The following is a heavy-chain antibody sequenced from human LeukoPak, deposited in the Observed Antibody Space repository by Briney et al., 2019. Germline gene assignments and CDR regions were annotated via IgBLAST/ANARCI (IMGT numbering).Heavy chain of an antibody. V-gene: IGHV3-66*01. Sequence: GGSLRLSCAASGFNVSSNYMSWVRQAPGKGLECISVIYSGGSTYYADSMKGRFTISRHNSKNTLYLQMNCLSVEDTAVYYCARGYTYQLVDYWGQGTLVTVSS. CDR2: IYSGGST. CDR3: ARGYTYQLVDY. CDR1: GFNVSSNY. J-gene: IGHJ4*02. D-gene: IGHD2-2*01.